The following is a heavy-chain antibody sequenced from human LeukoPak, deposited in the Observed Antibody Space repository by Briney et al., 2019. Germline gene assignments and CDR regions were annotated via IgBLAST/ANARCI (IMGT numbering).Heavy chain of an antibody. D-gene: IGHD6-13*01. CDR2: INPNSGGT. J-gene: IGHJ4*02. V-gene: IGHV1-2*02. CDR3: ARAQQQLAYDY. Sequence: ASVKVSCKASGYTFTGYYMHWVRLAPGQGLEWMGWINPNSGGTNYAKKFQGRVTMTRDTSISTAYMELSRLRSDDTAVYYCARAQQQLAYDYWGQGTLVSVSS. CDR1: GYTFTGYY.